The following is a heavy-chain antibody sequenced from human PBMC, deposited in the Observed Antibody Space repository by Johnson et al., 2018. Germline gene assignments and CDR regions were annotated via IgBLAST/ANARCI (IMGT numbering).Heavy chain of an antibody. Sequence: QVQLVESGAEVKKPGSSVKVSCKASGGTFSSYAISWVRQAPGQGLEWMGGIIPIFGTANYAQKFQGRVTMTADESTSTAYMELSSLRSEDTAVYYFTTVVHDDGVYGYYGMDVWVEGTTVTVSS. CDR2: IIPIFGTA. V-gene: IGHV1-69*01. CDR1: GGTFSSYA. D-gene: IGHD4-17*01. CDR3: TTVVHDDGVYGYYGMDV. J-gene: IGHJ6*04.